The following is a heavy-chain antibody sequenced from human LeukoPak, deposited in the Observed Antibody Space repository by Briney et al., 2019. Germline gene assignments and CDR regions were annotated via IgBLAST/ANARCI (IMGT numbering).Heavy chain of an antibody. D-gene: IGHD1-26*01. Sequence: ASVKVSCKASGYTFTSYGISWVRQAPGQGLEWMGWISAYNGNTNYAQKLQGRVTMTTDTSTSTAYMGLRSLRSDDTAVYYCARDLEWEQHNAFDIWGQGTMVTVSS. CDR3: ARDLEWEQHNAFDI. CDR2: ISAYNGNT. V-gene: IGHV1-18*01. J-gene: IGHJ3*02. CDR1: GYTFTSYG.